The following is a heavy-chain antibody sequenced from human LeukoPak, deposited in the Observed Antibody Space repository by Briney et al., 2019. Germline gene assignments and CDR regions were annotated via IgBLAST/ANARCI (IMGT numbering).Heavy chain of an antibody. Sequence: PGGSLRLACAATGFNFSVYNMNWVRQAPGKGLEWVSSISSRSSYMDYTDSVRGRFTVSRDNAQDTLYLQMTGPRVEDTAVYYCARESNFADSFDIWGQGTMVTVSS. CDR2: ISSRSSYM. CDR1: GFNFSVYN. D-gene: IGHD2/OR15-2a*01. CDR3: ARESNFADSFDI. V-gene: IGHV3-21*01. J-gene: IGHJ3*02.